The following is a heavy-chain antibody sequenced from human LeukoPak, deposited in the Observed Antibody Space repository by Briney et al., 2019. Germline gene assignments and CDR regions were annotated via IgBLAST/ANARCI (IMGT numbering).Heavy chain of an antibody. CDR3: ARIKNYDILTGYSPFDS. Sequence: PSETLSLTCTVSGGSISSYYWSWIRQPPGKGLEWIGYIYYSGSTNYNPSLKSRVTISVDTSKNQFSLKLSSVTAADTAVYYCARIKNYDILTGYSPFDSWGQGTLVTVSS. V-gene: IGHV4-59*08. CDR1: GGSISSYY. J-gene: IGHJ4*02. CDR2: IYYSGST. D-gene: IGHD3-9*01.